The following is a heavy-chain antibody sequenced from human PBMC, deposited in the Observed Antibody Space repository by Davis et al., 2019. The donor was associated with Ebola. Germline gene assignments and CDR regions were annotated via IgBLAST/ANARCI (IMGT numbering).Heavy chain of an antibody. CDR2: IYHSGST. D-gene: IGHD3-3*01. J-gene: IGHJ6*02. Sequence: MPSETLSLTCAVSGGSISSGGYSWSWIRQPPGKGLEWIGYIYHSGSTYYNPSLKSRVTISVDRSKNQFSLKLSSVTAADTAVYYCARGRTIWYGMDVWGQGTTVTVSS. V-gene: IGHV4-30-2*01. CDR1: GGSISSGGYS. CDR3: ARGRTIWYGMDV.